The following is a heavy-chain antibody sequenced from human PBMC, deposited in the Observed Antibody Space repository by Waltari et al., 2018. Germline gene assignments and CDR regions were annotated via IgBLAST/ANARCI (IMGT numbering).Heavy chain of an antibody. Sequence: QVQLQESGAGLVKPSETLSLPCPVSGGSISSYYWTWIRPPAGPGVEWIGRIYTSGSTNYNPSLKSRVTMSVDTSKNQFSLKLSSVTAADTAVYYCARDLYCISTSCYTGDWFDPWGQGTLVTVSS. V-gene: IGHV4-4*07. CDR1: GGSISSYY. CDR3: ARDLYCISTSCYTGDWFDP. D-gene: IGHD2-2*02. CDR2: IYTSGST. J-gene: IGHJ5*02.